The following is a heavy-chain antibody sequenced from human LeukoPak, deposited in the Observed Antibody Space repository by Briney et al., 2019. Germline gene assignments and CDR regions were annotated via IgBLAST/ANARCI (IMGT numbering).Heavy chain of an antibody. CDR2: IYTSGST. V-gene: IGHV4-4*07. CDR1: GGSISSYY. Sequence: SETLSLTCTVSGGSISSYYWSWIRQPAGKGLEWIGRIYTSGSTNYNPSLKSRVTMSVDTSKNQFSLKLSSVTAADTAVYYCARGEIVVVTAIRYYYYGMDVWGQGTTVTVSS. CDR3: ARGEIVVVTAIRYYYYGMDV. J-gene: IGHJ6*02. D-gene: IGHD2-21*02.